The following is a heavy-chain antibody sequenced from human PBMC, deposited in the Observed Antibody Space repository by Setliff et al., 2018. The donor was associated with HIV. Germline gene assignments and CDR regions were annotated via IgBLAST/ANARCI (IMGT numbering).Heavy chain of an antibody. CDR1: GGSFSGYY. Sequence: PSETLSLTCAVYGGSFSGYYWSWIRQPPGKGLEWIGENNHSGSTNYNPSLKSRVTISVDTSKNQFSLKLSSVTAADTALYYCASYSSSWTSFQHWGQGTLVTVSS. D-gene: IGHD6-13*01. J-gene: IGHJ1*01. CDR2: NNHSGST. CDR3: ASYSSSWTSFQH. V-gene: IGHV4-34*01.